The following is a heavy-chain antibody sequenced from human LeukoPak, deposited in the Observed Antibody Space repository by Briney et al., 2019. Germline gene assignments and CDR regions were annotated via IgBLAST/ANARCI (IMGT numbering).Heavy chain of an antibody. D-gene: IGHD6-13*01. CDR2: IYPGDSDT. V-gene: IGHV5-51*01. CDR1: GYSFTSDW. CDR3: ARRSSSWDRYDN. Sequence: GESLKISCNGSGYSFTSDWIGWVRRMPGKGLEWMGIIYPGDSDTKYSPSFQGQVTISADKSISTAYLQWSSLKASDTAMYYCARRSSSWDRYDNWGQGTLVTVSS. J-gene: IGHJ4*02.